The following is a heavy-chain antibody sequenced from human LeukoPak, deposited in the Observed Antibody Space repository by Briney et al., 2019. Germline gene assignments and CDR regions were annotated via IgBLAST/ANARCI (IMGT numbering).Heavy chain of an antibody. CDR2: INHSGST. J-gene: IGHJ5*02. Sequence: SETLSLTCAVYGGSFSGYYWSWIRQPPGKGLEWIGEINHSGSTNYNPSLKSRVTISVDTSKNQFSLKLSSVTAADTAVYYCAGSRRGRFDPWGQGTLVTVSS. CDR1: GGSFSGYY. CDR3: AGSRRGRFDP. V-gene: IGHV4-34*01.